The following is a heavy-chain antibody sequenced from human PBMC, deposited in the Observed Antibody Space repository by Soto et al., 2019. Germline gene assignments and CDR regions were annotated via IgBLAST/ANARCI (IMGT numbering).Heavy chain of an antibody. CDR2: IYYSGST. CDR1: GGSISSGGYY. CDR3: ARSRQPRRYYYYGMDV. V-gene: IGHV4-31*03. Sequence: TLALTCTVSGGSISSGGYYGSWIRQHPGKGLEWIGYIYYSGSTYYNPSLKNRVTISVDTSKNQFSLKLSSVTAADTAVYYCARSRQPRRYYYYGMDVWGQGTTVTVSS. J-gene: IGHJ6*02. D-gene: IGHD6-13*01.